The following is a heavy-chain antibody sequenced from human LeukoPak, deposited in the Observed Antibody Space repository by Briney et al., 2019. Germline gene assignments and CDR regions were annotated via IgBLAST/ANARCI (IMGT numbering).Heavy chain of an antibody. V-gene: IGHV1-2*06. CDR3: ARDQNPDYDFWSGFYNY. CDR2: INPNSGGT. J-gene: IGHJ4*02. Sequence: GASVKVSCKASGYTLTGYYMHWVRQAPGQGLEWMGRINPNSGGTNYAQKFQGRVTMTRDTSISTAYMELSRLRSDDTAVHYCARDQNPDYDFWSGFYNYWGQGTLVTVSS. CDR1: GYTLTGYY. D-gene: IGHD3-3*01.